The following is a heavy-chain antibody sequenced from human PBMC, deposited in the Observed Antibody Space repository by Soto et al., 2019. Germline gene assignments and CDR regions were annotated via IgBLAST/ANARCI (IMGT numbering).Heavy chain of an antibody. D-gene: IGHD5-18*01. Sequence: GGSLRLSCAASGFTFSSYSMSWVRQAPGKGLEWVSAITGSGGSTYYADSVKGRFTISRDNSKNTLYLQMNSLRAEDTAVYYCAKEGDLIGYNYGSCFDYWGQGTLVTVSS. J-gene: IGHJ4*02. V-gene: IGHV3-23*01. CDR2: ITGSGGST. CDR3: AKEGDLIGYNYGSCFDY. CDR1: GFTFSSYS.